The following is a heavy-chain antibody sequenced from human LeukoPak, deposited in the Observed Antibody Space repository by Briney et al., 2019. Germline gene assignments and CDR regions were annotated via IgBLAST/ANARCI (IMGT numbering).Heavy chain of an antibody. D-gene: IGHD3-3*01. V-gene: IGHV4-59*12. CDR1: GGSISSYY. Sequence: NPSETLSLTCTVSGGSISSYYWSWIRQPPGKGLEWIGYIYYSGSTYYNPSLKSRVTISVDTSKNQFSLKLSSVTAADTAVYYCATRGVFWNYFDYWGQGTLVTVSS. CDR3: ATRGVFWNYFDY. J-gene: IGHJ4*02. CDR2: IYYSGST.